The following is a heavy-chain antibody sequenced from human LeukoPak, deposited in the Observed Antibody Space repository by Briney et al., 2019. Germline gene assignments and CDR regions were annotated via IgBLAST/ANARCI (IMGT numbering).Heavy chain of an antibody. CDR3: ARDRSYDTRIVDF. Sequence: SETLSLTCTVSGASINTYFWAWIRQPADKGLQWIGHLSTTGSPNYNPSLKSRLTMSVDTSKNHLSLSLRSVTAADTAVYYCARDRSYDTRIVDFWGQGTLVTVSS. D-gene: IGHD3-22*01. V-gene: IGHV4-4*07. CDR1: GASINTYF. J-gene: IGHJ4*02. CDR2: LSTTGSP.